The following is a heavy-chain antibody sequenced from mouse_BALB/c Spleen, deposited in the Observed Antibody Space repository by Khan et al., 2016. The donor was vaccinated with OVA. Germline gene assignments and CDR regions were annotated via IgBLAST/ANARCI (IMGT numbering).Heavy chain of an antibody. D-gene: IGHD2-4*01. CDR1: GYSITSVYA. V-gene: IGHV3-2*02. J-gene: IGHJ4*01. Sequence: VQLQQSGPGLVKPSQSLSLTCTVTGYSITSVYAWNWIRQFPGNKLEWLGYISSSGSTNYNPALKSRISINRDTSKNQFFLQLNSVTTEDTATYYCARDDSRYNYAMDYWGQGTSFTVSS. CDR3: ARDDSRYNYAMDY. CDR2: ISSSGST.